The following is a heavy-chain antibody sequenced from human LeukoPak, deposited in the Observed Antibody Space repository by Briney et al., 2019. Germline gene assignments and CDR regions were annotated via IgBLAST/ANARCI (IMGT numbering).Heavy chain of an antibody. Sequence: PSETLSLTCAVYGGSFSGYYWSWIRQPPGKGLEWIGEINHSGSTNYNPSLKSRVTISVDTSKNQFSLKLSSVTAADTAVYHCARGARYCSSTSCFPYNWFDPWGQGTLVTVSS. D-gene: IGHD2-2*01. J-gene: IGHJ5*02. V-gene: IGHV4-34*01. CDR1: GGSFSGYY. CDR2: INHSGST. CDR3: ARGARYCSSTSCFPYNWFDP.